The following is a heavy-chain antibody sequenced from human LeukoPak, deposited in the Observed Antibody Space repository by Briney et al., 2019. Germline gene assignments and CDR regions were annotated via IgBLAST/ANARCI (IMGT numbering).Heavy chain of an antibody. J-gene: IGHJ6*02. CDR1: GFTFSSYG. CDR2: INWNGDRT. Sequence: GGSLRLSCAASGFTFSSYGMHWVRQAPGKGLEWVSGINWNGDRTGYADSEKGRFTISRDNAKNSLYLQMNSLRAEDTALYYCARDRGSYFSYGMDVWGQGTTVTVSS. CDR3: ARDRGSYFSYGMDV. V-gene: IGHV3-20*04. D-gene: IGHD1-26*01.